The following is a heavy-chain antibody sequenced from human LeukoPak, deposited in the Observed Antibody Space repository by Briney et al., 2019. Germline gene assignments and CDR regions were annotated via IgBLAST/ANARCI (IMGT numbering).Heavy chain of an antibody. V-gene: IGHV1-2*02. CDR3: ARVAAAGTWYGMDV. D-gene: IGHD6-13*01. Sequence: ASVKVSCKASGYTFTDYYIYWVRQAPGQGLEWMGWINPNGGATKYAQRFQGRVTMTRDTSISTAFMELSRLRSDDTAGYYCARVAAAGTWYGMDVWGQGTTVTVSS. CDR2: INPNGGAT. CDR1: GYTFTDYY. J-gene: IGHJ6*02.